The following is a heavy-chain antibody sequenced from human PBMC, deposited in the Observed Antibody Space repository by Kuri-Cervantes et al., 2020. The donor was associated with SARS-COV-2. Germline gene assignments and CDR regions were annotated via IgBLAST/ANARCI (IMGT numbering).Heavy chain of an antibody. V-gene: IGHV4-38-2*02. D-gene: IGHD3-3*01. CDR1: GYSISSGYY. J-gene: IGHJ6*03. Sequence: GSLRLSCTVSGYSISSGYYWGWIRQPPGKGLEWIGSIYHSGSTYYNPSLKSRVTISVDTSSKQFSLHLGSVTAADTAVYYCARDFDDLYYYYYMDVWGKGTTVTVSS. CDR3: ARDFDDLYYYYYMDV. CDR2: IYHSGST.